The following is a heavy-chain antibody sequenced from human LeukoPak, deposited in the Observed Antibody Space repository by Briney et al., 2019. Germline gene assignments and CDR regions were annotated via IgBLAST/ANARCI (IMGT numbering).Heavy chain of an antibody. D-gene: IGHD6-13*01. CDR1: GFIFSSYS. V-gene: IGHV3-48*01. CDR3: ARSLAAPNAYYYYYYMDV. CDR2: ISSSSSTI. Sequence: GGSLRLSCAASGFIFSSYSMNWVRQAPGKGLEWVSYISSSSSTIYYADSVKGRFTISRDNSKNTLYLQMNSLRAEDTAVYYCARSLAAPNAYYYYYYMDVWGKGTTVTISS. J-gene: IGHJ6*03.